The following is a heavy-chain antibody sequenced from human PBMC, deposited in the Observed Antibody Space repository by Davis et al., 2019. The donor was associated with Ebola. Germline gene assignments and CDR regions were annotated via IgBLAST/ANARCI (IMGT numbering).Heavy chain of an antibody. CDR3: ASQDYGGDY. D-gene: IGHD4-23*01. J-gene: IGHJ4*02. CDR1: GFPFYNFD. Sequence: GESLKISCAASGFPFYNFDMTWVRQAPGKGLEWVSAITGNGGSTYYADSVKGRFTISRDNSKDTVYLQLYSLRAEDTAVYYCASQDYGGDYWGQGTLVTVSS. V-gene: IGHV3-23*01. CDR2: ITGNGGST.